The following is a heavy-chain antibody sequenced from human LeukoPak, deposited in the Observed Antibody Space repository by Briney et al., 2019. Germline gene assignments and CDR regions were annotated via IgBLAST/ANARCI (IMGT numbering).Heavy chain of an antibody. D-gene: IGHD2-15*01. CDR2: TIPIFGTA. CDR1: GGTFSSYA. Sequence: PPASVKVSCKASGGTFSSYAISWVRQAPGQGLEWMGGTIPIFGTANYAQKFQGRVTITADESTSTAYMELSSLRSEDTAVYYCAGYCSGGSCYFANYYYGMDVWGQGTTVTVSS. CDR3: AGYCSGGSCYFANYYYGMDV. V-gene: IGHV1-69*13. J-gene: IGHJ6*02.